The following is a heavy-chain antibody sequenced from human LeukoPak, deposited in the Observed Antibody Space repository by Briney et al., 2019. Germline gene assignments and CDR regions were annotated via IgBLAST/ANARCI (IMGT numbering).Heavy chain of an antibody. Sequence: GGSLRLSCAVSGLKFKNYWMTWVRQAPGKGLEWVTTIKPDGNEKYYVDSVKGRFTIARDNAKNSLYLQMNSLRVEDTSVYYCARGHYGMDVWGQGTTVTVSS. CDR1: GLKFKNYW. J-gene: IGHJ6*02. V-gene: IGHV3-7*01. CDR2: IKPDGNEK. CDR3: ARGHYGMDV.